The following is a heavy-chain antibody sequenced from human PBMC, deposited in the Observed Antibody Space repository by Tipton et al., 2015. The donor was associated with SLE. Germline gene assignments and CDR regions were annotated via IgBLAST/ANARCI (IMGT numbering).Heavy chain of an antibody. V-gene: IGHV3-11*01. J-gene: IGHJ3*02. CDR3: TSNRINYNAFDI. Sequence: SLRLSCAASGFTFSDFYMTWTRQAPGKGLEWLSYITGAGSTIFYADSVKGRFTISRDNAKNSLYLQMNNLRAEDTAVYYCTSNRINYNAFDIWGQGTLVTVSS. CDR1: GFTFSDFY. CDR2: ITGAGSTI. D-gene: IGHD2-15*01.